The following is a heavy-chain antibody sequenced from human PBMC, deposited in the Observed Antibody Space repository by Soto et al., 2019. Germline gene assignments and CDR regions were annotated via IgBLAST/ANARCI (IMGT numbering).Heavy chain of an antibody. V-gene: IGHV1-69*12. CDR1: GDTFSSFA. J-gene: IGHJ6*02. CDR3: ARDKDRQQLGGNYYYALDV. Sequence: QVHLVQYGAEVKKPGSSVKVSCKASGDTFSSFAISWVRQAPGQGLEWMGGIIPIFRTPDYAQKFQGRVIITVDESTNTAYMELRSLTSEDTAVYYCARDKDRQQLGGNYYYALDVWGQGTTVIVSS. D-gene: IGHD3-3*02. CDR2: IIPIFRTP.